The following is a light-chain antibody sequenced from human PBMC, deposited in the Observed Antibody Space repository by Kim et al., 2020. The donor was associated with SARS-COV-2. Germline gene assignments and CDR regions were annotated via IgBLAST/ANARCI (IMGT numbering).Light chain of an antibody. J-gene: IGKJ2*01. CDR1: QSVSRY. CDR3: QQRGTWPHT. V-gene: IGKV3-11*01. CDR2: DAS. Sequence: EIVLTQSPATLSLSPGERATLSCRASQSVSRYLAWYQQQRGQAPRLLIYDASNRATGIPARFSASGSGTDFTLTISSLEPEDFAVYYCQQRGTWPHTFGQGTKLE.